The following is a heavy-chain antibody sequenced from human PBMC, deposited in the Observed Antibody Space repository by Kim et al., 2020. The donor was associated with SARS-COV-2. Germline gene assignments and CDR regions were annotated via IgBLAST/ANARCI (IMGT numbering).Heavy chain of an antibody. CDR2: INHSGST. D-gene: IGHD2-15*01. J-gene: IGHJ6*01. CDR1: GGSFSGYY. CDR3: VRGELGYCSGGSCYSDYYG. Sequence: SETLSLTCAVYGGSFSGYYWSWIRQPPGKGLEWIGEINHSGSTNYNPSLKSRVTISVDTSKNQFSLKLSSVTTADTAVYYCVRGELGYCSGGSCYSDYYG. V-gene: IGHV4-34*01.